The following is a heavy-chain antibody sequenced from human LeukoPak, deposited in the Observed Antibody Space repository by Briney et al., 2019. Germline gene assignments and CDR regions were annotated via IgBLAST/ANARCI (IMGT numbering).Heavy chain of an antibody. CDR3: ARSRSGSVAGTSDY. CDR2: VSTDGDT. Sequence: GGALRLSCAASGFTFSRYAMSWVRQAPGKGLEWVSSVSTDGDTYYTDSVKGRFTISRDVSRNKLFLQMISLRAEDTALYYCARSRSGSVAGTSDYWGQGTLVIVSS. J-gene: IGHJ4*02. CDR1: GFTFSRYA. V-gene: IGHV3-23*01. D-gene: IGHD6-19*01.